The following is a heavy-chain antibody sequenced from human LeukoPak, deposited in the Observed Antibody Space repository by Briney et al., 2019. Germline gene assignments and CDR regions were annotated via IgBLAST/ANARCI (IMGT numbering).Heavy chain of an antibody. J-gene: IGHJ5*02. Sequence: SETLSLTCAVYGGSFSGYYWSWIRQPPGKGLEWIGEINHSGSTNYNPSLKSRVTISIDTSKNQFSLKLSSVTAADTAVYYCAATYYDYVWGSYRSSPPAAWGQGTLVTVSS. CDR1: GGSFSGYY. V-gene: IGHV4-34*01. D-gene: IGHD3-16*02. CDR3: AATYYDYVWGSYRSSPPAA. CDR2: INHSGST.